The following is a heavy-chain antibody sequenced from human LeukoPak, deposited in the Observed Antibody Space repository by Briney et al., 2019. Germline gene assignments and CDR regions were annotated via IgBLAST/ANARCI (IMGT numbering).Heavy chain of an antibody. CDR3: AKDGDWSCTD. V-gene: IGHV3-30*02. Sequence: GGSLRLSCVASGFPFNKNAMHWVRQGPGKGLEWVAYIAHHGNDKYYADSVKGRFTISRDNFKRTLYLQLNSLRPADTGVYYCAKDGDWSCTDWGQGALVTVSS. J-gene: IGHJ4*02. CDR1: GFPFNKNA. CDR2: IAHHGNDK. D-gene: IGHD2-21*02.